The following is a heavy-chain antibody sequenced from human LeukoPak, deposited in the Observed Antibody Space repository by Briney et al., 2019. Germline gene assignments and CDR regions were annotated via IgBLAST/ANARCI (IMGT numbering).Heavy chain of an antibody. D-gene: IGHD6-13*01. Sequence: GGSLRLSCAASGFTFSSYGMSWVRQAPGKGLEWVSVIYSGGSTYYADSVKGRFTISRDNSKNTLYLQMNSLRAEDTAVYYCARDTQQLADAFDIWGQGTMVTVSS. V-gene: IGHV3-53*01. CDR2: IYSGGST. CDR1: GFTFSSYG. CDR3: ARDTQQLADAFDI. J-gene: IGHJ3*02.